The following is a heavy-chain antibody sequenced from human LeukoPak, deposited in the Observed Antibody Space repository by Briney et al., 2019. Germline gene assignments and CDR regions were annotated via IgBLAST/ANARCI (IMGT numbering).Heavy chain of an antibody. D-gene: IGHD3-9*01. J-gene: IGHJ4*02. CDR1: GDSTSSISYY. CDR2: IYYSGST. CDR3: ARHCPGNYDILTSYYPYYFDY. V-gene: IGHV4-39*01. Sequence: SETLSLTCTVSGDSTSSISYYWGWVRQPPGKGLEWIVSIYYSGSTYYNPSLKSRVTISVDTSKNQFSLKLSSVTAADTAVYYCARHCPGNYDILTSYYPYYFDYWGQGTLVTVSS.